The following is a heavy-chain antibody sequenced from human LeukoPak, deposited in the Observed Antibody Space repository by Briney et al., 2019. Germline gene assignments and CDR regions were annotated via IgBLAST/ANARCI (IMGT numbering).Heavy chain of an antibody. Sequence: GESLKISCKGSGYPFATYWIGWVRQVPGKGLEWVGIIYPGDSDTRYSPSFQGQVAISADKSITTAYLQWSSLKASDTAMYYCARHVVPYSSGLTGFDYWGQGTLVTVSS. J-gene: IGHJ4*02. CDR1: GYPFATYW. CDR2: IYPGDSDT. V-gene: IGHV5-51*01. CDR3: ARHVVPYSSGLTGFDY. D-gene: IGHD6-19*01.